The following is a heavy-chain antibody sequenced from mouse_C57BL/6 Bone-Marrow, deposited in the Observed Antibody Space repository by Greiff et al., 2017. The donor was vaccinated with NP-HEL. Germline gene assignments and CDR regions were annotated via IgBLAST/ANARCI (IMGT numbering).Heavy chain of an antibody. J-gene: IGHJ3*01. V-gene: IGHV1-62-2*01. CDR3: ARHEDRWDLAWFAY. CDR2: FYPGRGSI. CDR1: GYTFTEYT. D-gene: IGHD4-1*01. Sequence: VHLVESGAELVKPGASVKLSCKASGYTFTEYTIHWVKQRSGQGLEWIGWFYPGRGSIKYNEKFKDKATLTADKSSSTVYMELSRLTSEDSAVYFCARHEDRWDLAWFAYWGQGTLVTVSA.